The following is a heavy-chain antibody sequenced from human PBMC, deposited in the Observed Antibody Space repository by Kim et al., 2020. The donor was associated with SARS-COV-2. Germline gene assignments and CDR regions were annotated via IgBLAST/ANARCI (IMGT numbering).Heavy chain of an antibody. J-gene: IGHJ4*02. Sequence: YYADAVKGRFTISRDNAKNPLYLQMNSLGAEDTAVYYCAKDSYRSNYFDYWGQGTLVTVSS. CDR3: AKDSYRSNYFDY. D-gene: IGHD4-4*01. V-gene: IGHV3-33*06.